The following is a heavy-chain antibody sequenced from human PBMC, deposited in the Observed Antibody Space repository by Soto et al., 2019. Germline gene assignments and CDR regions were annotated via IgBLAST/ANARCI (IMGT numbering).Heavy chain of an antibody. J-gene: IGHJ4*02. CDR1: GYRMTGDG. CDR2: ISAYNGNT. CDR3: ARDPLRLYGYGQGLEY. D-gene: IGHD5-18*01. V-gene: IGHV1-18*01. Sequence: WKTSGYRMTGDGIGWLRMKKEQGLEWMGWISAYNGNTNYAQKLQGRVTMTTDTSTSTAYMELRSLRSDDTAVYYCARDPLRLYGYGQGLEYLVQGTLVT.